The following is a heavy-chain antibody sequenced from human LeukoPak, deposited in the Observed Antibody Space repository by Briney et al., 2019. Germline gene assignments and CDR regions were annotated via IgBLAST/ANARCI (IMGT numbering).Heavy chain of an antibody. J-gene: IGHJ4*02. CDR2: ISSSGSTI. CDR3: ARDLGSGSYSFALDY. V-gene: IGHV3-11*01. CDR1: GFTFRDYY. Sequence: GGSLRLSCAASGFTFRDYYMSWIRQAPGKGLEWVSYISSSGSTIYYADSVKGRFTISRDNAKNSLYLQVNSLRAEDTAVYYCARDLGSGSYSFALDYWGQGTLVTVSS. D-gene: IGHD1-26*01.